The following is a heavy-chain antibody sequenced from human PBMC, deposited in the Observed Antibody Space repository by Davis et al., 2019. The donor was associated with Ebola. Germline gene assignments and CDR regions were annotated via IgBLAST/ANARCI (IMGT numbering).Heavy chain of an antibody. J-gene: IGHJ6*02. Sequence: MPSETLSLTCAVYGGSFSGYYWSWIRQPPGKGLEWIGEINHSGSTNYNPSLKSRVTISVDTSKNQFSLKLSSVTAADTAVYYCARAAEDIVVVPAATRAENYYYYGMDVWGQGTTVTVSS. V-gene: IGHV4-34*01. CDR3: ARAAEDIVVVPAATRAENYYYYGMDV. CDR1: GGSFSGYY. CDR2: INHSGST. D-gene: IGHD2-2*01.